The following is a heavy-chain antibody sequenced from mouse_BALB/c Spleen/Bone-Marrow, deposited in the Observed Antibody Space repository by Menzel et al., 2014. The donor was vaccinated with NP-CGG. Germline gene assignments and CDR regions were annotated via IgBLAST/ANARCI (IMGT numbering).Heavy chain of an antibody. CDR1: GYSITSGYS. CDR2: IHYSGST. D-gene: IGHD1-1*01. J-gene: IGHJ1*01. V-gene: IGHV3-1*02. Sequence: ESGPDLVKPSQSLSLTCTVTGYSITSGYSWHWTRQFPGNKLEWMGYIHYSGSTNYNPSLKSRISITRDTSKNQFFLQLNSVTTEDTATYYCARRGSSTYWYFDVWGAGTPVTVSS. CDR3: ARRGSSTYWYFDV.